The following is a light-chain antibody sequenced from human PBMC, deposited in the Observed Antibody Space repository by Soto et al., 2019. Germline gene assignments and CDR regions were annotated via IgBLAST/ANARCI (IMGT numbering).Light chain of an antibody. CDR3: QQGLSIPWT. Sequence: DIQITQSPSTLSASIGDRVTITCRASQSLDNCLAWYQQKPGKAPKLLIYDVSSLESGVPSRFSGSGSGTEFTITITSLQPEDFETDACQQGLSIPWTFGQGTKVDIK. CDR2: DVS. J-gene: IGKJ1*01. V-gene: IGKV1-5*01. CDR1: QSLDNC.